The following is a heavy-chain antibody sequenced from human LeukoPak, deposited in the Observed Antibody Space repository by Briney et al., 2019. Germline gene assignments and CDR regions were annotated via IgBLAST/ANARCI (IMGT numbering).Heavy chain of an antibody. D-gene: IGHD3-22*01. J-gene: IGHJ5*02. Sequence: ASVKVSCKASGYTFTSYGISWVRQAPGQGLEWMGWINPNSGGTNYAQKFQGRVTMTRDTSISTAYMELSRLRSDDTAVYYCARGIHYYDSSGMADPWGQGTLVTVSS. CDR2: INPNSGGT. CDR1: GYTFTSYG. V-gene: IGHV1-2*02. CDR3: ARGIHYYDSSGMADP.